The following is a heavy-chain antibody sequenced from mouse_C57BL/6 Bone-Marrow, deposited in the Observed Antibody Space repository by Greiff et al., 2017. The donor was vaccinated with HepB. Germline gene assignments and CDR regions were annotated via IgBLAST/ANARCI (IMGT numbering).Heavy chain of an antibody. D-gene: IGHD2-1*01. J-gene: IGHJ4*01. CDR2: IDPENGDT. CDR3: TTVYYGKPMDY. CDR1: GFNIKDDY. Sequence: EVQLQQSGAELVRPGASVKLSCTASGFNIKDDYMHWVKQRPEQGLEWIGWIDPENGDTEYASKFQGKATITADTSSNTAYLQLSSLTSEDTAVYYCTTVYYGKPMDYWGQGTSVTVSS. V-gene: IGHV14-4*01.